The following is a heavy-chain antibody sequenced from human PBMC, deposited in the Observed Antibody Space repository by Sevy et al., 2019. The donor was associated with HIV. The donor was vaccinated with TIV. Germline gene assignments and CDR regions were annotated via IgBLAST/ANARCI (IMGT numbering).Heavy chain of an antibody. CDR3: ARHPFASSYSAFDY. CDR2: IFNSGIT. D-gene: IGHD2-15*01. J-gene: IGHJ4*02. Sequence: SETLSLTCTVSGGSISTSDFYWGWIRQSPGKGLEWIGSIFNSGITYYNPSLKSRVTISVDTSKNQFSLRVNSVTAADTAVYYCARHPFASSYSAFDYWGQGALVTVSS. V-gene: IGHV4-39*01. CDR1: GGSISTSDFY.